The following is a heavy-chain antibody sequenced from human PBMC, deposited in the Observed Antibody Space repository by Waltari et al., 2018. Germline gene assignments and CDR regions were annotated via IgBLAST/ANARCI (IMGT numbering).Heavy chain of an antibody. J-gene: IGHJ4*02. CDR1: GFTFSSSG. CDR2: IWYDGSNK. CDR3: ARDEESGYSYGFPIYSFDY. D-gene: IGHD5-18*01. V-gene: IGHV3-33*08. Sequence: QVQLVESGGGVVQPGRSLRLSCAASGFTFSSSGMHWVRQAPGKALEWVAVIWYDGSNKYYADSVKGRFTISRDNSKNTLYLQMHSLRAEDTAVYYCARDEESGYSYGFPIYSFDYWGQGTLVTVSS.